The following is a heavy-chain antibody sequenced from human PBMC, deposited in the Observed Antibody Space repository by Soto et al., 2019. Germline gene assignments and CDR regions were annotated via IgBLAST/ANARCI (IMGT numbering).Heavy chain of an antibody. J-gene: IGHJ4*02. Sequence: QLQLVESGGGVVQPGRSKRLSCAASGFTFSDYGMHWVRQAPGTGLEWVAVISYDGSDKYYADSVKGRFTISRDNSKNRLYLQMNSLRAEDTAVYYCATMERLFDYWGQGTLVTVSS. V-gene: IGHV3-30*03. CDR2: ISYDGSDK. CDR3: ATMERLFDY. D-gene: IGHD3-3*01. CDR1: GFTFSDYG.